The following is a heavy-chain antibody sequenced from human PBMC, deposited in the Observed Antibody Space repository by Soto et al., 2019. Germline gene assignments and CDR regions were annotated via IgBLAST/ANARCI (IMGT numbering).Heavy chain of an antibody. D-gene: IGHD3-10*01. CDR1: GFTVSSNY. J-gene: IGHJ4*02. V-gene: IGHV3-53*04. CDR3: VRGRYGSEIH. CDR2: VYSGGAT. Sequence: EVRLVESGGGLVQPGGSLRLSCAAFGFTVSSNYMTWVRLAPGKGLEWVSLVYSGGATHYAASVKGRFTISTHSSQNTPFLQMNSLRPEDTATYYCVRGRYGSEIHWGQGTKVTVSS.